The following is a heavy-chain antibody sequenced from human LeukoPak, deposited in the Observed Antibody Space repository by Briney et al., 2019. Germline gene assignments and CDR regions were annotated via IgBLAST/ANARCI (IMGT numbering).Heavy chain of an antibody. CDR3: ARGPSYSSSWFHFDY. D-gene: IGHD6-13*01. CDR1: GGTFSSYA. V-gene: IGHV1-69*05. J-gene: IGHJ4*02. Sequence: SVKVFCKASGGTFSSYAISWVRQAPGQGLEWKGGIIPIFGTANYAQKFQGRVTITTDESTSTAYMELSSLRSEDTAVYYCARGPSYSSSWFHFDYWGQGTLVTVSS. CDR2: IIPIFGTA.